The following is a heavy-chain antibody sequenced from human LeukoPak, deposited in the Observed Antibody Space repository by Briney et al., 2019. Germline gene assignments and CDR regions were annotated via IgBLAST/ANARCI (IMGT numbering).Heavy chain of an antibody. D-gene: IGHD5-24*01. CDR3: ARYEGLQSYEYYYCGMDV. J-gene: IGHJ6*02. CDR1: VFTFPSYW. Sequence: GGSLRLSCAASVFTFPSYWMTCVRQAPGKGLEWVANIKQDGSDKYYVDSVKGRFTISRDNAKNSLYLQMNSLRAGDTAVYYCARYEGLQSYEYYYCGMDVWGQGTTVSVSS. V-gene: IGHV3-7*01. CDR2: IKQDGSDK.